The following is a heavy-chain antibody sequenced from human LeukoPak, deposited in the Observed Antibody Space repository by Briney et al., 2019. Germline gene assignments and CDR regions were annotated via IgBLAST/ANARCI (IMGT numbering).Heavy chain of an antibody. V-gene: IGHV5-51*01. J-gene: IGHJ4*02. CDR3: ATSTEQQLAPFDY. CDR1: GYSFTSYW. D-gene: IGHD6-13*01. CDR2: IYPGDSDT. Sequence: GESLKISCKGSGYSFTSYWIGWARQMPGKGLEWMGIIYPGDSDTRYSPSFQGQVTISADKSISTAYLQWSSLKASDTAMYYCATSTEQQLAPFDYWGQGTLVTVSS.